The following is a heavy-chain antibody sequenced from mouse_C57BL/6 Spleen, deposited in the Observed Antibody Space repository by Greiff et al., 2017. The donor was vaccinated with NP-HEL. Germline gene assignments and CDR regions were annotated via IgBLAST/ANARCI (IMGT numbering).Heavy chain of an antibody. CDR2: IWGVGST. D-gene: IGHD4-1*01. CDR3: ASESPGTLFAY. V-gene: IGHV2-6*01. CDR1: GFSLTSYG. Sequence: QVHVKQSGPGLVAPSQSLSITCTVSGFSLTSYGVDWVRQSPGKGLEWLGVIWGVGSTNYNSALKSRLSISKDNSKSQVFLKMNSLQTDDTAMYYCASESPGTLFAYWGQGTLVTVSA. J-gene: IGHJ3*01.